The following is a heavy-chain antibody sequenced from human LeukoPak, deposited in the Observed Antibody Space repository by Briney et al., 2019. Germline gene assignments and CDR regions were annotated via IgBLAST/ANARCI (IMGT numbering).Heavy chain of an antibody. D-gene: IGHD6-13*01. Sequence: GSLRLSCAAAGFTFSDYGMNWVRQAPGKGLEWVSGISGSGISTYYADSVKGRFTISRDNYKNTLYLQMNSLRAEDTAVYYCARGPKAAAWYMVDYWGQGTLVTVSS. J-gene: IGHJ4*02. CDR1: GFTFSDYG. CDR2: ISGSGIST. CDR3: ARGPKAAAWYMVDY. V-gene: IGHV3-23*01.